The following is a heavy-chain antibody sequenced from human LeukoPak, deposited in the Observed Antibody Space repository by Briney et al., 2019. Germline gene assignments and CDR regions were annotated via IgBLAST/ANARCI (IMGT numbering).Heavy chain of an antibody. J-gene: IGHJ3*01. CDR3: ARATSSRWGSFDV. CDR2: INIDGSST. V-gene: IGHV3-74*01. Sequence: PGGSLRLSCAASGFIFSDYWMIWVRQAPAKGLVWVSRINIDGSSTSYADSVKGRFTISRDNAKNTLYLQMSSLGADDTAVYYCARATSSRWGSFDVWGQGTMVTVSS. CDR1: GFIFSDYW. D-gene: IGHD6-13*01.